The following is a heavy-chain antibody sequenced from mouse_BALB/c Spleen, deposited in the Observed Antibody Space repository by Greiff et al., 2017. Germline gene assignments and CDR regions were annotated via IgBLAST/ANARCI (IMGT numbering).Heavy chain of an antibody. Sequence: EVKLMESGGGLVQPGGSLKLSCAASGFTFSSYTMSWVRQTPEKRLEWVAYISNGGGSTYYPDTVKGRFTIARDNAKNTLYLQMSSLKSEDTAMYYGAKHDGSYVGYFDYWGQGTTVTV. D-gene: IGHD1-1*02. CDR2: ISNGGGST. CDR1: GFTFSSYT. V-gene: IGHV5-12-2*01. J-gene: IGHJ2*01. CDR3: AKHDGSYVGYFDY.